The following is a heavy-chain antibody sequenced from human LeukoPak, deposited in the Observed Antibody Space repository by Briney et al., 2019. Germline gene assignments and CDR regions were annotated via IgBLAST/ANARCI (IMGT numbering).Heavy chain of an antibody. CDR3: ANGGTYSSGP. D-gene: IGHD3-22*01. J-gene: IGHJ5*02. Sequence: GRSLRLSCAASGFTFDEYAIHWVRQAPGKGLEWVSGISWKSGIIGYADSVKGRFTISRDNAKNSLYLQMNSLRAEDTAVYYCANGGTYSSGPWGQGTLVTVSS. CDR1: GFTFDEYA. CDR2: ISWKSGII. V-gene: IGHV3-9*01.